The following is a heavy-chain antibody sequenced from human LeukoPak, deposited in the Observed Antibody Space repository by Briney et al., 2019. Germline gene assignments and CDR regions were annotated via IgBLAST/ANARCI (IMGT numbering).Heavy chain of an antibody. CDR1: GFTFSSYS. Sequence: GGSLRLSCAASGFTFSSYSMNWVRQAPGKGLEWVSSISSSSSCIYYADSVKGRFTISRDNAKNSLYLQMNSLRAEDTAVYYCARDHGSGSYCMDVWGQGTTVTVSS. CDR3: ARDHGSGSYCMDV. J-gene: IGHJ6*02. D-gene: IGHD3-10*01. CDR2: ISSSSSCI. V-gene: IGHV3-21*01.